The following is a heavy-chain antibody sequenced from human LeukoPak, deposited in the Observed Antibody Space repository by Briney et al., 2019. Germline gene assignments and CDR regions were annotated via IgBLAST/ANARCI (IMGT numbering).Heavy chain of an antibody. J-gene: IGHJ4*02. Sequence: PGGSLRLSCAASGFTFSSYAMSWVRQAPGKGLEWVSAIRDSGGSTYYADSVKGRFTISRDNSKNTPYLQMDSLRAVDTAVYYCAKLIGTPTGWGQGVLVTVSS. V-gene: IGHV3-23*01. CDR1: GFTFSSYA. CDR3: AKLIGTPTG. D-gene: IGHD1-7*01. CDR2: IRDSGGST.